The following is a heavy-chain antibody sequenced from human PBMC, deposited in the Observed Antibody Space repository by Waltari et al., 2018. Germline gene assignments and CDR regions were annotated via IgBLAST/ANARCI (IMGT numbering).Heavy chain of an antibody. CDR3: AKGLTYYYDSGDFDY. CDR1: GFTFSSYA. V-gene: IGHV3-23*01. CDR2: ISGSGGST. D-gene: IGHD3-22*01. Sequence: EVQLLESGGGLVQPGGSLRLSCAASGFTFSSYAMSWVRQDPGKGLEWVSAISGSGGSTYYADSVKGRFTISRYNSKNTLYLQMNSLRAEDTAVYYCAKGLTYYYDSGDFDYWGQGTLVTVSS. J-gene: IGHJ4*02.